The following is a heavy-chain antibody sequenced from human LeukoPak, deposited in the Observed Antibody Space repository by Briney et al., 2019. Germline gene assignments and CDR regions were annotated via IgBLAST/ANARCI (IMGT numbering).Heavy chain of an antibody. V-gene: IGHV3-23*01. Sequence: PGGSLRLSCAASGFTFSSYAMSWVRQAPGKGLEWVSAISGSGGSTYYADSVKGRFTISRDNSKNTLYLQMNSLRAEDTAVYYCAKDTGEQWLVRHYALSYWGQGTLVTVSS. CDR1: GFTFSSYA. CDR2: ISGSGGST. J-gene: IGHJ4*02. CDR3: AKDTGEQWLVRHYALSY. D-gene: IGHD6-19*01.